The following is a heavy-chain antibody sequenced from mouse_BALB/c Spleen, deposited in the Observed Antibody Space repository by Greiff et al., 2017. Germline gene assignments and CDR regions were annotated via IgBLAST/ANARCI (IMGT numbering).Heavy chain of an antibody. CDR2: IYPSDSYT. CDR1: GYTFTSYW. V-gene: IGHV1-69*02. CDR3: TSDGYSAWFAY. J-gene: IGHJ3*01. Sequence: VKLQQPGAELVRPGASVKLSCKASGYTFTSYWINWVKQRPGQGLEWIGNIYPSDSYTNYNQKFKDKATLTVDKSSSTAYMQLSSPTSEDSAVYYCTSDGYSAWFAYWGQGTLVTVSA. D-gene: IGHD2-3*01.